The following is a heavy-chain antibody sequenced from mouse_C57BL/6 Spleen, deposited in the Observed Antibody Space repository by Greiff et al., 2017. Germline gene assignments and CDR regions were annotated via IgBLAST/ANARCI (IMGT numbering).Heavy chain of an antibody. Sequence: QVQLQQPGAELVKPGASVQMSCKASGYTFTSYWITWVKQRPGQGLEWIGDIYPGSGSTNYNEKFKSKATLTVDTSSSTAYMQLSSLTSEDSAVYYFARHYYGSSRYAMDYWGQGTSVTVSS. CDR1: GYTFTSYW. CDR2: IYPGSGST. J-gene: IGHJ4*01. V-gene: IGHV1-55*01. CDR3: ARHYYGSSRYAMDY. D-gene: IGHD1-1*01.